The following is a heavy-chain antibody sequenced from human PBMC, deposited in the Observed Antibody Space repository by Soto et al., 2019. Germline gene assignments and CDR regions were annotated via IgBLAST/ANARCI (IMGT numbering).Heavy chain of an antibody. CDR3: ARGTAPNWFDP. J-gene: IGHJ5*02. CDR1: GGSISSYY. D-gene: IGHD1-7*01. CDR2: IYTSGST. Sequence: TSETLSLTCTVSGGSISSYYWSWIRQPAGKGLEWIGRIYTSGSTNYNPSLKSRVTMSVDTSKHQFSLKLSSVTAADTAGDYCARGTAPNWFDPWGQGTLVTVSS. V-gene: IGHV4-4*07.